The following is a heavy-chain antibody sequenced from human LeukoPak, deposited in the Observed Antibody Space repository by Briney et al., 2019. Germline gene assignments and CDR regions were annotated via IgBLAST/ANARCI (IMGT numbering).Heavy chain of an antibody. V-gene: IGHV1-69*13. CDR1: GGTFSSYA. CDR2: IIPIFGTA. J-gene: IGHJ4*02. Sequence: ASVKVSCKASGGTFSSYAISWVRQAPGQGLEWMGGIIPIFGTANYAQKFQGRVTITADESTSTAYMELSSLRSEDTAVYYCARGGRQWLVQRTFDYWGQGTLVTVSS. CDR3: ARGGRQWLVQRTFDY. D-gene: IGHD6-19*01.